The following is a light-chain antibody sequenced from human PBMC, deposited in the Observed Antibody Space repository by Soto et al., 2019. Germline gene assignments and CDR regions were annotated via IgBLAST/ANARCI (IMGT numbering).Light chain of an antibody. CDR2: DAS. CDR3: QEYDNLPLT. CDR1: QDISNY. Sequence: DIQMTQSPSSLSASVGDRVTITCQASQDISNYLNWYQQKPGKAPKLLIYDASNLETGGPSRFSGSGSETDFTFTISSLQPEDIATYYCQEYDNLPLTFGRGTKVEIK. J-gene: IGKJ4*01. V-gene: IGKV1-33*01.